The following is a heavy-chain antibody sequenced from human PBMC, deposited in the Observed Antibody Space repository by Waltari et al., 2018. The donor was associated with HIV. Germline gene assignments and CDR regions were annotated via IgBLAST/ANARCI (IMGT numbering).Heavy chain of an antibody. D-gene: IGHD4-4*01. V-gene: IGHV4-34*01. CDR1: GGSFSGYY. J-gene: IGHJ5*02. CDR3: ARTPHVMTTRGVDP. Sequence: QVQLQQWGAGLLTPSETLSLTCAVYGGSFSGYYWSWIRQPPGKGLEWIGEINHSGSTNYNPSLKSRVTISVDTSKNQFSLKLSSVTAADTAVYYCARTPHVMTTRGVDPWGQGTLVTVSS. CDR2: INHSGST.